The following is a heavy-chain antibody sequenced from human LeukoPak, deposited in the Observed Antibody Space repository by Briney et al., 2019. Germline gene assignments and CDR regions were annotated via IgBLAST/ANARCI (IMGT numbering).Heavy chain of an antibody. CDR3: ARSLFSSGYAA. Sequence: SETLSLTCTVSGCSISSHYYSWLRQPPGKGLEWIGSIHYSGSINYNPSLKSRVTISLDTSKNQTSLEVSSVTAADTAVYHCARSLFSSGYAAWGQGTLVTVSS. J-gene: IGHJ5*02. V-gene: IGHV4-59*11. CDR2: IHYSGSI. D-gene: IGHD3-22*01. CDR1: GCSISSHY.